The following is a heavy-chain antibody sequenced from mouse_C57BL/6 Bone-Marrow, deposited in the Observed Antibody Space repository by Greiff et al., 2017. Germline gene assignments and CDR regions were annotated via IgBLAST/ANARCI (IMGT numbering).Heavy chain of an antibody. V-gene: IGHV1-15*01. CDR2: IDPETGGT. Sequence: QVQLKQSGAELVRPGASVTLSCKASGYTFTDYEMHWVKQTPVHGLEWIGAIDPETGGTAYNQKFKGKAILTADKSSSTAYMELRSLTSEDSAVYYCTRYPYYFDYWGQGTTLTVSS. J-gene: IGHJ2*01. CDR3: TRYPYYFDY. CDR1: GYTFTDYE.